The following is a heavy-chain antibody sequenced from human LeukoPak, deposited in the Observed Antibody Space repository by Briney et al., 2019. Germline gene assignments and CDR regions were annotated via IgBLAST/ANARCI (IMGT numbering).Heavy chain of an antibody. Sequence: SETLSHTWAVSGYSISSGYYWGWIRQPPGKGLEWIGSIYHSGSTYYNPSLKSRVTISVDTSKNQFSLKLSSVTAADTAVYYCARHAEAFDIWGQGTMVTVSS. CDR3: ARHAEAFDI. CDR2: IYHSGST. CDR1: GYSISSGYY. V-gene: IGHV4-38-2*01. J-gene: IGHJ3*02. D-gene: IGHD1-14*01.